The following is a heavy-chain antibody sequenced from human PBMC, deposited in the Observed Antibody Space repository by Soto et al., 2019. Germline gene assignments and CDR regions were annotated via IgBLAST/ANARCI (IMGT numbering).Heavy chain of an antibody. CDR1: GFTLSDYY. CDR3: AKDRLAGGFDY. D-gene: IGHD3-16*01. V-gene: IGHV3-23*01. Sequence: GGSLRLSCAASGFTLSDYYMSWVRQAPGKGLEWVSLVSATAGTTYYTDSVKGRFTISRDNSRNTVYLQMNSLRADDTAVYYCAKDRLAGGFDYWGQGTLVTVSS. CDR2: VSATAGTT. J-gene: IGHJ4*02.